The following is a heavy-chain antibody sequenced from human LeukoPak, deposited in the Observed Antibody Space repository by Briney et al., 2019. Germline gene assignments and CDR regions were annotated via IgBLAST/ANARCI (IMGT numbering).Heavy chain of an antibody. Sequence: GGSLRLSCAASGWSNRDYWMTWVRQAPGKGLEWVANIKPDGSEEYYLDSVKGRFTISRDNAKNSLYLPLNRLRDEDAAVYYCARVWRAFDYWGQGTLVTVSS. CDR3: ARVWRAFDY. V-gene: IGHV3-7*01. J-gene: IGHJ4*02. CDR2: IKPDGSEE. D-gene: IGHD3-16*01. CDR1: GWSNRDYW.